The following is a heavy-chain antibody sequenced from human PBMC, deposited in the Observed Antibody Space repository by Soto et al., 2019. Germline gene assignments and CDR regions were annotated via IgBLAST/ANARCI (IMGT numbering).Heavy chain of an antibody. CDR2: ISYSGST. J-gene: IGHJ3*02. V-gene: IGHV4-31*03. Sequence: SETLSLTCTVSGGSFSGGGYYSICIRQHPWNGLEWMGYISYSGSTKYKPSLQSRITISVETSKNQFSLRLTSVTAADTAIYFCARTSIFGVVLNAFDIWGQGTLVTVSS. CDR3: ARTSIFGVVLNAFDI. CDR1: GGSFSGGGYY. D-gene: IGHD3-3*01.